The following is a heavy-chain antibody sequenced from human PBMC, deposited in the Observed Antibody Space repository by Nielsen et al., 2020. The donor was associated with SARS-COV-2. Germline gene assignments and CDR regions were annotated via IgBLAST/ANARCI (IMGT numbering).Heavy chain of an antibody. CDR3: ARGNGWGSYFDY. Sequence: SCAASGFTFSSNAMHWVRQDPGKGLEWVAVISYDGSNKYYADSVKGRFTISRDNSKNTLYLQMNSLRAEDTAVYYCARGNGWGSYFDYWGQGTLVTVSS. CDR2: ISYDGSNK. D-gene: IGHD7-27*01. J-gene: IGHJ4*02. V-gene: IGHV3-30-3*01. CDR1: GFTFSSNA.